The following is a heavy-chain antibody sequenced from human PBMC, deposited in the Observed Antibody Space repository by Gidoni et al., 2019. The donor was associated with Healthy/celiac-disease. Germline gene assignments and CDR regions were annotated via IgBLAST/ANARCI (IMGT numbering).Heavy chain of an antibody. J-gene: IGHJ5*02. V-gene: IGHV3-48*01. CDR3: ARDLKAAGTKDWFDP. Sequence: EVQLVESGGGLVQPGGSLRLSCAASGFTFSSYSMNWVRQAPGKGLEWVSYIRSSSSTIYYADSVKGRFTISRDNAKNSLYLQMNSLRAEDTAVYYCARDLKAAGTKDWFDPWGQGTLVTVSS. CDR1: GFTFSSYS. D-gene: IGHD6-13*01. CDR2: IRSSSSTI.